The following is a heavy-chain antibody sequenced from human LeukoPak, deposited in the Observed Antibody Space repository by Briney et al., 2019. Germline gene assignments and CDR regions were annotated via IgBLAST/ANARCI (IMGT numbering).Heavy chain of an antibody. D-gene: IGHD1-26*01. J-gene: IGHJ3*02. V-gene: IGHV3-7*01. CDR2: IKKDGSEK. Sequence: PGGSLRLSCAVSGFTFSNYWMGWVRQAPGKGLEWVANIKKDGSEKDYADSVKGRFTISRDNAKNSLDLQMNSLRAEDTAVYYCARDPPEWEHAYDIWGQGTMVSVSS. CDR1: GFTFSNYW. CDR3: ARDPPEWEHAYDI.